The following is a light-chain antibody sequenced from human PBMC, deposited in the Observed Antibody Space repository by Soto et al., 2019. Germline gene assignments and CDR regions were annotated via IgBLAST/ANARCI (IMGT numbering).Light chain of an antibody. CDR1: QSVSSNY. CDR2: GAS. CDR3: QQYGSPLT. Sequence: EIVLTQSPGTLSLSPGERATLSCRASQSVSSNYLAWYQQKPGQAPRLLIYGASSRATGIPDRFSGSGSGTDFTLNISRLEREDFAVYYCQQYGSPLTFGGGTKVEIK. J-gene: IGKJ4*01. V-gene: IGKV3-20*01.